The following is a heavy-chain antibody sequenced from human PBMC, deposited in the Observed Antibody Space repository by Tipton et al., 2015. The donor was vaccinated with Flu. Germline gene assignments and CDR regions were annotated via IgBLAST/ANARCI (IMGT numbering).Heavy chain of an antibody. CDR2: IKQDGSEI. CDR3: ARDPSRGRYSHGHYYMDV. Sequence: GSLRLSCTASGFTFSSYWMNWVRQAPGKGLEWVANIKQDGSEIHYVDSVKGRFTISRDNAKNSLYLQMNSLRADDTAVYYCARDPSRGRYSHGHYYMDVWGKGTTVTVSS. J-gene: IGHJ6*03. CDR1: GFTFSSYW. V-gene: IGHV3-7*01. D-gene: IGHD5-18*01.